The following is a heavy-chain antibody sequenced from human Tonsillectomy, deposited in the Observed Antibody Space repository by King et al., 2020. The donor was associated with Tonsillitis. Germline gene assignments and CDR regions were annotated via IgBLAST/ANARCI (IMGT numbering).Heavy chain of an antibody. CDR1: GFTFSSYN. Sequence: VQLVESGGGLVKPGGSLRLSCAASGFTFSSYNMNWVRQAPGKGLVWVSSISYSSSYIYYADSVKGRFTISRDNAKNSVYLQMNSLRAEDTALYYCARGVLSTSWGMDVWGQGTTVTVSS. V-gene: IGHV3-21*01. J-gene: IGHJ6*02. CDR2: ISYSSSYI. CDR3: ARGVLSTSWGMDV. D-gene: IGHD2-2*01.